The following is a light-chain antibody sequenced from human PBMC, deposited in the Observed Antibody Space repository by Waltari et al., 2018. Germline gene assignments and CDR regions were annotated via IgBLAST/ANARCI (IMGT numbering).Light chain of an antibody. CDR2: WAF. Sequence: DIVMTQSPDSLAVSLGERAAINCKSRQSVLHSANNKHYLAWFQQKPGQPPKLLIYWAFTPESGIPDRFSGSGSGTDVTHTCSGLQAEDVAVYDCQQYYSSPRTFGQGTKVEIK. CDR1: QSVLHSANNKHY. V-gene: IGKV4-1*01. J-gene: IGKJ1*01. CDR3: QQYYSSPRT.